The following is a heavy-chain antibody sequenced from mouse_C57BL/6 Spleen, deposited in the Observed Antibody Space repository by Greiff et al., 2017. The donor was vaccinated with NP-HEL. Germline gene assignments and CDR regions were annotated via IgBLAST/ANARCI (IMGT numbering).Heavy chain of an antibody. V-gene: IGHV1-59*01. J-gene: IGHJ2*01. CDR3: AREQYYFDY. Sequence: VQLQQPGAELVRPGTSVKLSCKASGYTFTSYWMHWVKQRPGQGLEWIGVIDPSDSYTNYNQKFKGKATLTVDTSSSTAYMQLSSLTSEDSAVYYCAREQYYFDYWGQGTTLTVSS. CDR1: GYTFTSYW. CDR2: IDPSDSYT.